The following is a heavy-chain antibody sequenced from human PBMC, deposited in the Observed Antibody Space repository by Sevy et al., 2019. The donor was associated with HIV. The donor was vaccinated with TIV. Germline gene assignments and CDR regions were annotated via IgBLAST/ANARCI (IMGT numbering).Heavy chain of an antibody. V-gene: IGHV1-69*13. D-gene: IGHD1-26*01. CDR3: ARPGIENLGLDAFDI. Sequence: ASVKVSCKASGGTFSSYAISWVRQAPGQGLEWMGGIIPIFGTANYAQKFQGRVTITADESTSTAYMELSSLRSEDTAVYYCARPGIENLGLDAFDIWGQGTMVTVSS. J-gene: IGHJ3*02. CDR1: GGTFSSYA. CDR2: IIPIFGTA.